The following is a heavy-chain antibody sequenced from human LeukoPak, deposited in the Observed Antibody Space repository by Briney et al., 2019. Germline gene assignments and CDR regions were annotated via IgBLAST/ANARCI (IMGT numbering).Heavy chain of an antibody. D-gene: IGHD1-1*01. CDR2: ISYDGSNK. V-gene: IGHV3-30*18. CDR1: GFTFSSYG. J-gene: IGHJ4*02. Sequence: GRSLRLSCAASGFTFSSYGMHWVRQAPGKGLEWVAVISYDGSNKYYADSVKGRFTISRDNSKNTLYLQTNSLRAEDTAVYYCAKVSIQTYFDYWGQGTLVTVSS. CDR3: AKVSIQTYFDY.